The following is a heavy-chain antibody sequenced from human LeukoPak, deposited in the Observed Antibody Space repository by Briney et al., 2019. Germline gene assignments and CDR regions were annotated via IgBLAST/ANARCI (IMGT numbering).Heavy chain of an antibody. J-gene: IGHJ4*02. V-gene: IGHV4-59*12. D-gene: IGHD6-19*01. CDR1: GGSISSYY. CDR3: ARGSPTFSGWTGILLYYFDY. CDR2: IYYSGST. Sequence: SETLSLTCTVSGGSISSYYWSWIRQPPGKGLEWIGYIYYSGSTYYNPSLRSRVTISVDTSKNQFSLKLSSVTAADTAVYYCARGSPTFSGWTGILLYYFDYWGQGTLVTVSS.